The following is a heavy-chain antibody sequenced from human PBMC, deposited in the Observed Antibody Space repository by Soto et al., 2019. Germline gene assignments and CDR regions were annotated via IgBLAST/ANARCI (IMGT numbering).Heavy chain of an antibody. Sequence: EVQLVESGGGLVQPGGSLRLSCAASGFTFSSYWRTWVRQAPGKGLEWVANIKQDGSEKYYVDSVKGRFTISRDNAKNSLYLQMNSLRAEDTAVYYCASGHMDDWGQGTTVTVSS. J-gene: IGHJ6*02. CDR1: GFTFSSYW. V-gene: IGHV3-7*01. CDR2: IKQDGSEK. CDR3: ASGHMDD.